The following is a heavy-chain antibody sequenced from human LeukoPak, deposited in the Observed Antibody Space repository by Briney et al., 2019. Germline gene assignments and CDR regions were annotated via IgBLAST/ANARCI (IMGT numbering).Heavy chain of an antibody. CDR3: ATGYRHDY. CDR1: GYTFTRYG. D-gene: IGHD2-2*02. J-gene: IGHJ4*02. V-gene: IGHV1-18*04. CDR2: SSANNGDT. Sequence: GAAVKVSFKTSGYTFTRYGISWVRQAPGQGLEWMAWSSANNGDTNYAQKVQGRVVLSTDTSTNTAYMELRYLMFDDTAVYYCATGYRHDYWGQGTLVIVSS.